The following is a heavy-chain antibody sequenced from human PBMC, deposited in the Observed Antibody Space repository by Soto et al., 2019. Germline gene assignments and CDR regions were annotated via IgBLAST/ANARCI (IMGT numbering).Heavy chain of an antibody. D-gene: IGHD6-19*01. Sequence: PGGSLRLSCAASGFTFSSYAMSWVRQAPGKGLEWVSAISGSGGSTYYADSVKGRFTISRDNSKNTLYLQMNSLRAEDTAVYYCAKEDSSGSYYYYYGMDVWGQGTTVTVS. CDR3: AKEDSSGSYYYYYGMDV. CDR2: ISGSGGST. V-gene: IGHV3-23*01. CDR1: GFTFSSYA. J-gene: IGHJ6*02.